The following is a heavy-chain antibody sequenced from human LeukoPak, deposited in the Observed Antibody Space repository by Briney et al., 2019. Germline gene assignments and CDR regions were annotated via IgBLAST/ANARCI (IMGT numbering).Heavy chain of an antibody. J-gene: IGHJ6*02. CDR1: GFSLTTSGMC. Sequence: SGPALVKPTQTLTLTCTFSGFSLTTSGMCVSWIRQPPGKALEWLARIDWDDDKYYSTSLKTRLTISKDTSKNQVVLTMTNMDPVDTATYYCARISRDFLSGYYDYYYGMDVWGQGTTVTVSS. D-gene: IGHD3-3*01. V-gene: IGHV2-70*11. CDR3: ARISRDFLSGYYDYYYGMDV. CDR2: IDWDDDK.